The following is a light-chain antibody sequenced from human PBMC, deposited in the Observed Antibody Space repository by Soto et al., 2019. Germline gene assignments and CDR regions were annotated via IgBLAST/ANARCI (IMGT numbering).Light chain of an antibody. CDR3: CSDAGSSTYV. J-gene: IGLJ1*01. Sequence: QSVLTQPASVSGSPGQSITISCTRTNSDVGSYNFVSWYQQHPGKAPKVMIFEVSKRPSGVSDRFSGSKSGNTASLTISGLQAEDEADYYCCSDAGSSTYVFGTGTKLT. CDR1: NSDVGSYNF. CDR2: EVS. V-gene: IGLV2-23*02.